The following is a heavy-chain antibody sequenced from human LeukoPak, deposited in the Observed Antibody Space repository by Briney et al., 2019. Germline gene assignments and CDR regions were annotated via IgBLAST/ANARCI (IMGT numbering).Heavy chain of an antibody. CDR3: ARDSGTTGEVKFDP. Sequence: PSETLSLTCTVSGGSTSSYYWSWIRQSAGKGLEWIGRIYVSGSTTYNPSLNSRVTMSLDTSKNQFSLKLRSVTAADTAVHYCARDSGTTGEVKFDPWGQGTLVTVSS. J-gene: IGHJ5*02. D-gene: IGHD3-10*01. CDR1: GGSTSSYY. V-gene: IGHV4-4*07. CDR2: IYVSGST.